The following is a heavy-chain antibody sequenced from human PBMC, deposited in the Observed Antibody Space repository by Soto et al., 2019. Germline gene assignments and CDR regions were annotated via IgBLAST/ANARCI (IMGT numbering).Heavy chain of an antibody. CDR2: TYYRSKWYN. J-gene: IGHJ6*02. D-gene: IGHD6-6*01. CDR1: GYSVSSNSAA. Sequence: SHTLSLTCAISGYSVSSNSAAWNLIRQSPSRGLEWLGRTYYRSKWYNDYAVSVKSRITINPDTSKNQFSLQLNSVTPEDTAVYYCARGSSSVVYYYYGMDVWGQGTTVTVSS. V-gene: IGHV6-1*01. CDR3: ARGSSSVVYYYYGMDV.